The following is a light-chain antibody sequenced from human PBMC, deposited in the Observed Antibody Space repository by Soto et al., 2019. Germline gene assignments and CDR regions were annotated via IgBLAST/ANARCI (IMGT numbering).Light chain of an antibody. J-gene: IGKJ5*01. CDR1: QRVRFY. CDR3: QQSYSTTST. CDR2: AXS. Sequence: DTHMTQSPSSLSASVGDRVTLPXRASQRVRFYFNWYQQEQGXAPHXXXYAXSNLLTGGPSRLSGSGSGTAFTLTINSMQPEDGSTYACQQSYSTTSTFGQGTRLEIK. V-gene: IGKV1-39*01.